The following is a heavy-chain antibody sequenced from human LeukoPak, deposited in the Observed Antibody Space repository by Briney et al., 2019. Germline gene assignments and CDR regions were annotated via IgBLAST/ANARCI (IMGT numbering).Heavy chain of an antibody. CDR3: ARDRAPHYDFWSGYPMDV. CDR1: GFTFSSYG. CDR2: IRYDGSNK. J-gene: IGHJ6*04. D-gene: IGHD3-3*01. Sequence: GGSLRLSCAASGFTFSSYGMHWVRQAPGKGLEWVAFIRYDGSNKYYADSVKGRFTISRDNSKNTLYLQMNSLRAEDTAVYYCARDRAPHYDFWSGYPMDVWGKGTTVTVSS. V-gene: IGHV3-30*02.